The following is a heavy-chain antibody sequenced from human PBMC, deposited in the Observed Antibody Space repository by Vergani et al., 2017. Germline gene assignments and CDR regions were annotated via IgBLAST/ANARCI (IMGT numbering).Heavy chain of an antibody. J-gene: IGHJ4*02. CDR1: GFTFSSYS. V-gene: IGHV3-21*01. CDR2: ISSSSSYI. CDR3: ARDRDSSSWYPPFDY. Sequence: EVQLVESGGGLVKPGGSLRLSCAASGFTFSSYSMNWVRQAPGKGREWVSSISSSSSYIYYADSVKGRFTISRDNAKNSLYLQMNSLRAEDTAVYYCARDRDSSSWYPPFDYWGQGTLVTVSS. D-gene: IGHD6-13*01.